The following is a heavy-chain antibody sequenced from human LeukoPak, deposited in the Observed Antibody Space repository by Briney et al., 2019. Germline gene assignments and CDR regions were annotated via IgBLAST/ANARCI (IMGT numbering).Heavy chain of an antibody. V-gene: IGHV4-34*01. CDR3: AREVDTAMVLFDY. Sequence: SETLSLTCAVYGGSFSGYYWSWIRQPPGKGLEWIGEINHSGSTNYNPSLKSRVTISVDTSKNQFSLKLSSVTAADTAVYYCAREVDTAMVLFDYWGQGTLVTVSS. CDR1: GGSFSGYY. D-gene: IGHD5-18*01. CDR2: INHSGST. J-gene: IGHJ4*02.